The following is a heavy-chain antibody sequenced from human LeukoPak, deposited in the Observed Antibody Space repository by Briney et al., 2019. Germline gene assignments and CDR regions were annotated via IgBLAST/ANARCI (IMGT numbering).Heavy chain of an antibody. D-gene: IGHD2-2*01. J-gene: IGHJ4*02. V-gene: IGHV1-2*02. CDR2: SDPKSGAT. CDR1: GYTFTSYY. Sequence: GASVQVSCKTSGYTFTSYYIHWLRQAPGQRFEWMGWSDPKSGATKYEHFQGRVTMTRDTSISTAYMELSRLTSDDTAVYYCATSRGYCSSTSCRDDYYFDYWGQGTLVTVSS. CDR3: ATSRGYCSSTSCRDDYYFDY.